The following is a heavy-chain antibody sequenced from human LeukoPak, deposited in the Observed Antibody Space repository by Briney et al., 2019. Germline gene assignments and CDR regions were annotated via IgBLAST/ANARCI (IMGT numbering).Heavy chain of an antibody. V-gene: IGHV3-23*01. J-gene: IGHJ4*02. CDR1: GFTFSSYA. Sequence: GGSLRLSCAASGFTFSSYAMSWVRQAPGKGLEWVSAISGSGGSTYYADSVKGRFTISRDNSKNTLYLQMHSLRAEDTAVYYCAKVGQQWPYYFDYWGQGTLVTVSS. D-gene: IGHD6-19*01. CDR3: AKVGQQWPYYFDY. CDR2: ISGSGGST.